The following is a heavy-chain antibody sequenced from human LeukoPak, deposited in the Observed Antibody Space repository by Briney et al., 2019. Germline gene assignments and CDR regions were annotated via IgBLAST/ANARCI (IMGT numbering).Heavy chain of an antibody. J-gene: IGHJ4*02. CDR3: ARDPARFGSGYYPEN. D-gene: IGHD3-22*01. V-gene: IGHV3-21*01. CDR2: ISSSSSYI. Sequence: GGSLRLSCAASGFTFSSYSMNWVRQAPGKGLEWVSSISSSSSYIYYADSVKGRFTISRDNAKNSLYLQMNSLRAEDTAVYYCARDPARFGSGYYPENWGPGTQVTVSS. CDR1: GFTFSSYS.